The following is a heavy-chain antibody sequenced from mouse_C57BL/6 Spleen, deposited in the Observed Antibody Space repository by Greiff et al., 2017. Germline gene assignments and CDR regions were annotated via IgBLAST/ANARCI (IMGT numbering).Heavy chain of an antibody. CDR3: AREVYYYGSSPWLAY. V-gene: IGHV1-78*01. CDR2: IYPRDGST. D-gene: IGHD1-1*01. CDR1: GYTFTDHT. J-gene: IGHJ3*01. Sequence: QVQLQQSDAELVKPGASVKISCKVSGYTFTDHTIHWMKQRPEQGLEWIGYIYPRDGSTKYNEKFKGKATMTADKSSSTAYMQLSSLTSEDSAVYFCAREVYYYGSSPWLAYWGQGTLVTVSA.